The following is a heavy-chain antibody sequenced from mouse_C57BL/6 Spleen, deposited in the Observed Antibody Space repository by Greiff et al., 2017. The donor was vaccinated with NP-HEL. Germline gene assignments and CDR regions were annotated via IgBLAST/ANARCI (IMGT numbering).Heavy chain of an antibody. D-gene: IGHD2-5*01. J-gene: IGHJ4*01. V-gene: IGHV2-2*01. CDR1: GFSLTSYG. CDR2: IWSGGST. CDR3: ASLPTIVTPYYAMDY. Sequence: VKLMESGPGLVQPSQSLSITCTVSGFSLTSYGVHWVRQSPGKGLEWLGVIWSGGSTAYNAAFISRLSISKDNSKSQVFFKMNSLQADDTAIYYCASLPTIVTPYYAMDYWGQGTSVTVSS.